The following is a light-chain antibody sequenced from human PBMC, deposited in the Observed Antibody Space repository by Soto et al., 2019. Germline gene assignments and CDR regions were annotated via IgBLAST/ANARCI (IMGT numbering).Light chain of an antibody. CDR3: QQRTNWRLT. J-gene: IGKJ4*01. CDR1: QSVSSSY. V-gene: IGKV3D-20*02. Sequence: EIVLTQSAGAVSLSPGERATLSCRASQSVSSSYLAWYQQKPGQAPRLLIYGASSRATGIPDRFSGSGSGTDFTLTISRLEPEDFAVYYCQQRTNWRLTFGGGTKVDIK. CDR2: GAS.